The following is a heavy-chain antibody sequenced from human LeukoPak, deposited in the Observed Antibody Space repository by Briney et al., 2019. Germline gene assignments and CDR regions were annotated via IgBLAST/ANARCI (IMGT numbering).Heavy chain of an antibody. J-gene: IGHJ4*02. CDR2: IGHDGSHN. V-gene: IGHV3-30*02. D-gene: IGHD6-19*01. CDR1: GFTFSTYG. CDR3: AKDGSSGWFFDY. Sequence: GGSLRLSCVASGFTFSTYGMHWVRQAPGKGLEWVAFIGHDGSHNYCADTVKGRLSVSRDNSNNTLYLQMYTLRPEDTAVYYCAKDGSSGWFFDYWGQGTPVTVSS.